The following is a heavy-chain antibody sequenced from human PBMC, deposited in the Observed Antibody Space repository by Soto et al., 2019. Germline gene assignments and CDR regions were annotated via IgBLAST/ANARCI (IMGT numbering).Heavy chain of an antibody. CDR2: IIPIFGTA. CDR3: ARGRSIAARGHDYYYYGMDV. Sequence: QVQLVQSGAEVKKPGSSVKVSCKASGGTFSSYAISWVRQAPGQGLEWMGGIIPIFGTANYAQKFQGRVTITADESMSTAYMELSSLRSEDTAVYYCARGRSIAARGHDYYYYGMDVWGQGTTVTVSS. J-gene: IGHJ6*02. V-gene: IGHV1-69*12. CDR1: GGTFSSYA. D-gene: IGHD6-6*01.